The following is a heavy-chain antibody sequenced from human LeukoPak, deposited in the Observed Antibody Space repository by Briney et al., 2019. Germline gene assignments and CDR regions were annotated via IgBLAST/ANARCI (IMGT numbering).Heavy chain of an antibody. CDR1: GFTFSSYS. CDR3: ARDCSSTSCHLDY. J-gene: IGHJ4*02. CDR2: ISSSSSYI. V-gene: IGHV3-21*01. Sequence: PGGSLRLSCAASGFTFSSYSMNWVRQAPGKGLEWVSSISSSSSYIYYADSVKGRFTISRDNAKNSLYLQMNSLRAEDTAVYYCARDCSSTSCHLDYWGQGTLVTVSS. D-gene: IGHD2-2*01.